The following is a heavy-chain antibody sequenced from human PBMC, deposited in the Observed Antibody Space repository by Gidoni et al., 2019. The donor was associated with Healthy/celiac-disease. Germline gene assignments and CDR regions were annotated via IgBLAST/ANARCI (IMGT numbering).Heavy chain of an antibody. J-gene: IGHJ6*03. D-gene: IGHD1-26*01. CDR1: GCTLRSNA. Sequence: VQLVQSGAEVQQPGSSVKVSCKASGCTLRSNALSWVRQAPGQGLEWMGGIIPIVGTANDAQKFQGRVTITADESTSTAYMELSSLRSEDTAVYYCAAPLGRSGSYYRYYYYMDVWGKGTTVTVSS. CDR3: AAPLGRSGSYYRYYYYMDV. V-gene: IGHV1-69*01. CDR2: IIPIVGTA.